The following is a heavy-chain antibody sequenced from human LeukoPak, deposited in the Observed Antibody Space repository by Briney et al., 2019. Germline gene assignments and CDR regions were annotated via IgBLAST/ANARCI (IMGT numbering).Heavy chain of an antibody. V-gene: IGHV3-23*01. CDR3: AKDFRIGYSAHFDY. CDR1: GFTFSSYA. Sequence: PGGSLRLSCAASGFTFSSYAMSWVRQAPGKGLEWVSAISGSGGSTYHADSVKGRFTISRDNSKNTLYLQMDSLRGEDTAVYYCAKDFRIGYSAHFDYWGQGALVTVSS. J-gene: IGHJ4*02. D-gene: IGHD2-21*01. CDR2: ISGSGGST.